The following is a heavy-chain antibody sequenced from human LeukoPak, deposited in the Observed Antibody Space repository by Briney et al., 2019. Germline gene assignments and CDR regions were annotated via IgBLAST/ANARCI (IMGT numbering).Heavy chain of an antibody. CDR1: GGSISRSSYH. Sequence: SETLSLTCTVSGGSISRSSYHWGWIRQPPGKGLEWIGNINYSGSTYYNPSLKSRVTISVDTSKNQFSLKLSSVAAADTAVYYCARDPTAAGKGAWFDPWGQGTLVTVSS. D-gene: IGHD6-13*01. J-gene: IGHJ5*02. CDR3: ARDPTAAGKGAWFDP. V-gene: IGHV4-39*02. CDR2: INYSGST.